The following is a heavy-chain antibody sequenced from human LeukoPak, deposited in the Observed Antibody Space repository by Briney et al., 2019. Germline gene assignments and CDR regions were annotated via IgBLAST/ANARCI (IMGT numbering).Heavy chain of an antibody. V-gene: IGHV4-39*07. CDR1: GGSLSSSTYC. D-gene: IGHD3-22*01. CDR2: FFYGGST. Sequence: PSETLSLTCTVSGGSLSSSTYCWAWIRQTPGRGLEWIGTFFYGGSTSYIPSLKSRVTISLDTPKRQLSLKLSSVTAADTAVYYCAKDHLGYYEWGWFDPWGQGTLVTVSS. J-gene: IGHJ5*02. CDR3: AKDHLGYYEWGWFDP.